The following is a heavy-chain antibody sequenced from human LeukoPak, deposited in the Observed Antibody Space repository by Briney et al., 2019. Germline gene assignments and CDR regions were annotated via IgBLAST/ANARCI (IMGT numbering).Heavy chain of an antibody. Sequence: GGSLRLSCAAPGFMFHDYAIHWVRQAPGKGLEWVSLISGDGGSTFYADSAKGRFTISRGNSKNSLYLQMNSLRSDDTALYYCARESESSGWYDYWGQGTLVTVSS. V-gene: IGHV3-43*02. CDR2: ISGDGGST. J-gene: IGHJ4*02. CDR3: ARESESSGWYDY. D-gene: IGHD6-19*01. CDR1: GFMFHDYA.